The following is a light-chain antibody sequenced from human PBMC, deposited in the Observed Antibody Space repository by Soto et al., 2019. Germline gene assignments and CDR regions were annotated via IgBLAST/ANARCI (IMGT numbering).Light chain of an antibody. V-gene: IGKV1-39*01. Sequence: DIQMTQSPPSLSASLGHRVTITCRASQSITNSLNWYQQKSGKAPKLLMYSASSLQSGVPSRFSGSGSGTDFTLTISSLQPEDFATYYCQQSYSPPYTFGQGTKLQIK. CDR1: QSITNS. CDR2: SAS. CDR3: QQSYSPPYT. J-gene: IGKJ2*01.